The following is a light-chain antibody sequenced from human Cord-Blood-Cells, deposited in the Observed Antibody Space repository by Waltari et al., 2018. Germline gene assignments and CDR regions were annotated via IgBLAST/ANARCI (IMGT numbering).Light chain of an antibody. V-gene: IGLV7-46*01. CDR2: DTS. CDR3: LLSYSGARPV. CDR1: TGTVTSGHY. J-gene: IGLJ1*01. Sequence: QAVVPQEPSLTVSPAGTVTLTCCSSTGTVTSGHYHFWFQQKPGQAPSKLIYDTSTRPSGAPPRFSGSHRGGKAALTISGAQPEDEAEYYCLLSYSGARPVFGTGTKVTVL.